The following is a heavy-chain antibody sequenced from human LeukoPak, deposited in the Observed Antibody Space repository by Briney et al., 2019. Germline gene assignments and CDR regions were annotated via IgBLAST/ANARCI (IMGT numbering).Heavy chain of an antibody. Sequence: ASVKVSCKASGYTFTSYGISWVRQAPGQGLEWMGGIIPIFGTANYAQKFQGRVTITADESTSTAYMELSSLRSEDTAVYYCARRHSHYGMDVWGQGTTVTVSS. CDR3: ARRHSHYGMDV. V-gene: IGHV1-69*13. D-gene: IGHD6-13*01. CDR1: GYTFTSYG. J-gene: IGHJ6*02. CDR2: IIPIFGTA.